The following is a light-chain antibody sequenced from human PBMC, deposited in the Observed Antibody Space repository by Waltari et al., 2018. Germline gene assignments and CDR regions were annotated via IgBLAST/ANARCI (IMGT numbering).Light chain of an antibody. Sequence: QSALTQPASVSGSPGQSITISCAGTSRDVGAYTSVSWSQQHPGKAPKLIIYDVNRRPSGISSRFSGSNSGNTASLPVSGLQAQDEADYYCSSYTLTSTLLFGGGTKLTVL. CDR3: SSYTLTSTLL. CDR2: DVN. V-gene: IGLV2-14*03. J-gene: IGLJ3*02. CDR1: SRDVGAYTS.